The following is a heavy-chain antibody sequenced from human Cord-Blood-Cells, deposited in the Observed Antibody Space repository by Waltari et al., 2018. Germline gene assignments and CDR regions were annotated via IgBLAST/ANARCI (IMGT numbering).Heavy chain of an antibody. J-gene: IGHJ4*02. V-gene: IGHV3-30*04. CDR2: ISYDGSNK. CDR3: ARDHPDY. Sequence: QVQLVESGGGVVQPGRSLRLSGAASGLTFSRYARHWVRQAPGKGLEWVAVISYDGSNKYYADSVKGRFTISRDNSKNTLYLQMNSLRAEDTAVYYCARDHPDYWGQGTLVTVSS. CDR1: GLTFSRYA.